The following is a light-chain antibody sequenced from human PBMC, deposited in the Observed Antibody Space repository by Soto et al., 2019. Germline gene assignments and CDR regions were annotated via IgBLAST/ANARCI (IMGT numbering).Light chain of an antibody. Sequence: DIVMTQSPLSLPVTPGEPASISCRSSQSLLHSNGYNYLDWYLQKPGQSPQLLIYLGSNRASGVPDRFSGSGSGTDFTLKISRVEAEDVGVYYCMQALQNLRTFGQGTKLELK. CDR2: LGS. CDR3: MQALQNLRT. CDR1: QSLLHSNGYNY. J-gene: IGKJ1*01. V-gene: IGKV2-28*01.